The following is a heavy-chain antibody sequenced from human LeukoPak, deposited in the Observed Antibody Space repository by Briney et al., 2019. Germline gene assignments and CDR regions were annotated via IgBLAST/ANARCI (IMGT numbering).Heavy chain of an antibody. Sequence: SVKVACKASGGTFSSYAISWVRQAPGQGLEWMGGIIPIFGTANYAQKFQGRVTITADESTSTAYMELSSLRSVDTAVYYCARDVPIIGGSYTDLYYMDVWGKGTTVTVSS. CDR3: ARDVPIIGGSYTDLYYMDV. CDR2: IIPIFGTA. V-gene: IGHV1-69*01. CDR1: GGTFSSYA. D-gene: IGHD1-26*01. J-gene: IGHJ6*03.